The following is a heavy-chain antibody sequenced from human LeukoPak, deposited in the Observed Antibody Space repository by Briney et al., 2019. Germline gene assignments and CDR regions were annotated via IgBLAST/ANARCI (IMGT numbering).Heavy chain of an antibody. D-gene: IGHD3-9*01. CDR3: ARAGLRYFDWGPFDY. Sequence: PGGSLRLSCAASGFTFSNAWMSWVRQAPGKGLEWVGRIKSKTDGGTTDYAAPVKGRFTISRDDSKNTLYLQMNSLRTEDTAVYYCARAGLRYFDWGPFDYWGQGTLVTVSS. CDR1: GFTFSNAW. CDR2: IKSKTDGGTT. V-gene: IGHV3-15*05. J-gene: IGHJ4*02.